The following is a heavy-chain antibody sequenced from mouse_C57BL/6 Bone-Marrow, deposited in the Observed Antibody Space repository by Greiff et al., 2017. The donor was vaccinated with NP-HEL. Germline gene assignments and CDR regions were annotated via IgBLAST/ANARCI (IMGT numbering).Heavy chain of an antibody. J-gene: IGHJ3*01. CDR3: AAIYYEAWFAY. CDR1: GYAFSSSW. V-gene: IGHV1-82*01. CDR2: IYPGDGDT. D-gene: IGHD2-4*01. Sequence: VQLQQSGPELVKPGASVKISCKASGYAFSSSWMNWVKQRPGKGLEWIGRIYPGDGDTNYNGKFKGKATLTADKSSSTAYMQLSSLTSEDSAVYFCAAIYYEAWFAYWGQGTLVTVSA.